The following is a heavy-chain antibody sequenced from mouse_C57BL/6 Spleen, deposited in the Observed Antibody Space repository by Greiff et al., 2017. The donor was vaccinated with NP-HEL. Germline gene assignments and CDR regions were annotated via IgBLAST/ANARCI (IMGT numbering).Heavy chain of an antibody. CDR3: AREDGG. CDR2: IDPSDSYT. D-gene: IGHD1-1*01. Sequence: VQLQQPGAELVRPGTSVKLSCKASGYTFTSYWMHWVKQRPGQGLEWIGVIDPSDSYTNYNQKFKGKATLTVDTSSSTAYMQLSSLTSEDSAVYYCAREDGGWGQGTLVTVSA. CDR1: GYTFTSYW. V-gene: IGHV1-59*01. J-gene: IGHJ3*02.